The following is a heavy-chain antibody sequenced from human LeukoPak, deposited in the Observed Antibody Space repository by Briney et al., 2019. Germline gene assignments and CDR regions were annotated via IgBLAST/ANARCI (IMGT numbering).Heavy chain of an antibody. D-gene: IGHD4-17*01. CDR3: AKARLRNDAFDI. V-gene: IGHV3-11*03. Sequence: GGSLRLSCAASGFAFSDYYMNWIRQAPGKGLEWVSYISSSSSYTNYADSVKGRFTISRDNAKNSLYLQMNSLRAEDTAVYYCAKARLRNDAFDIWGQGTRITVSS. CDR2: ISSSSSYT. J-gene: IGHJ3*02. CDR1: GFAFSDYY.